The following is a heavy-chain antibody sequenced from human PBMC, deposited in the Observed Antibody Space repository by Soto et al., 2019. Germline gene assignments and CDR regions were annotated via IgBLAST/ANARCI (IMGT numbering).Heavy chain of an antibody. Sequence: PGESLKISRKGSGYSFSIYWIAWVRQMPGKGLEWMGVIYPVDPDTRYSPSFQGQVTISVDKSMNTAYLQWSSLQASDTGIYFYSWQYGDRLFFYYYCAQRTPDIVSS. CDR1: GYSFSIYW. V-gene: IGHV5-51*01. D-gene: IGHD4-17*01. J-gene: IGHJ4*02. CDR2: IYPVDPDT. CDR3: SWQYGDRLFFYYY.